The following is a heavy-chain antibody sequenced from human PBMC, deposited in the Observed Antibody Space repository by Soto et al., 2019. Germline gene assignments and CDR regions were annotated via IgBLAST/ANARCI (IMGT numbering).Heavy chain of an antibody. Sequence: EVQMLESGGGLVQPGGSLRLSCAASGFTLSSYALSWVRQAPGKGLEWVSGISGSGDFTFEADSVRGRFTISRDNSMNTLYLQMNSLRVEDTAVYYCARGPAIFGVGVDVFGIWSRGTMATVSS. D-gene: IGHD3-3*01. J-gene: IGHJ3*02. CDR1: GFTLSSYA. CDR2: ISGSGDFT. V-gene: IGHV3-23*01. CDR3: ARGPAIFGVGVDVFGI.